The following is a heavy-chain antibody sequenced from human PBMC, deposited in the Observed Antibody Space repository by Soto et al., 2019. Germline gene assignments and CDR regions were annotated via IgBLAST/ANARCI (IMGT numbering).Heavy chain of an antibody. D-gene: IGHD3-10*01. Sequence: GASLNVSCKLSGYTLXELSMHWPRQAPGKGLEWMGGFDPIFGTTNYAQKFQGRVTITADESTSTAYMELSSLRSEDTAVYYCARINYYGSGATYYYYGMDVWGQGTTVTVSS. J-gene: IGHJ6*02. CDR2: FDPIFGTT. V-gene: IGHV1-24*01. CDR1: GYTLXELS. CDR3: ARINYYGSGATYYYYGMDV.